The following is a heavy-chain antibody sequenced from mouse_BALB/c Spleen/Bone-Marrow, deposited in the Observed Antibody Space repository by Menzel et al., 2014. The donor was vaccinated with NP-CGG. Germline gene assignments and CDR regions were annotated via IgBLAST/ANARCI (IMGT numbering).Heavy chain of an antibody. V-gene: IGHV7-3*02. J-gene: IGHJ2*01. D-gene: IGHD2-3*01. Sequence: DVHLVESGGGLVQPGGSLRLSCATSGSTFTDYYMNWVRQPPGKALERLGFIRNKAYSYTTEYSASVKGRFTISRDNSQSILYLQMNTLRAEDSATYYCARDMGGLLFDYWGQGTTLTVSS. CDR1: GSTFTDYY. CDR2: IRNKAYSYTT. CDR3: ARDMGGLLFDY.